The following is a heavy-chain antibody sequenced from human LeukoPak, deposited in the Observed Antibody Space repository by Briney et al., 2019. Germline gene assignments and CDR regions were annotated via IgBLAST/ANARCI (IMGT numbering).Heavy chain of an antibody. D-gene: IGHD6-13*01. V-gene: IGHV4-59*01. J-gene: IGHJ4*02. CDR1: GGSISSYY. CDR3: ARARYSSSWYGGYKAFDY. CDR2: IYYSGST. Sequence: SETLSLTCTVSGGSISSYYWSWIRQPPGKGLEWIGYIYYSGSTNYNPSLKSRVTISVDTSKNQFSLKLSSVTAADTAVYYCARARYSSSWYGGYKAFDYWGRGTLVTVSS.